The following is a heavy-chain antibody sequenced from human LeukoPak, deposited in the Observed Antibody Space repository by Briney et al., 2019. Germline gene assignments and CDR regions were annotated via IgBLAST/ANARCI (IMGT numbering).Heavy chain of an antibody. CDR3: ARQKGSILTGYSNNWFDP. J-gene: IGHJ5*02. CDR2: IDPSDSYT. Sequence: GESLQISCKGSGYSFTSYWISWVRQLPGKGLEWMGRIDPSDSYTNYSPSFQGHVTISADKSISTAYLQWSSLKASDTAMYYCARQKGSILTGYSNNWFDPWGQGTPVTVSS. CDR1: GYSFTSYW. V-gene: IGHV5-10-1*01. D-gene: IGHD3-9*01.